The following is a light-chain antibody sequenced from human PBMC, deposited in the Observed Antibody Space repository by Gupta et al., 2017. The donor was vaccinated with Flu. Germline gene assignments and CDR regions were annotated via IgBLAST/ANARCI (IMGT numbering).Light chain of an antibody. Sequence: DIQLTQSPSSLSASVGDRVTSTCRVSQGISSYLNWYRQQPGKVPKLLIYSAYKLLSAVRCRFSGSGAGTDFTLTSRRREHEDVDTYYRQRNSNGPFGHGTNVDIK. J-gene: IGKJ3*01. CDR2: SAY. CDR3: QRNSNGP. CDR1: QGISSY. V-gene: IGKV1-27*01.